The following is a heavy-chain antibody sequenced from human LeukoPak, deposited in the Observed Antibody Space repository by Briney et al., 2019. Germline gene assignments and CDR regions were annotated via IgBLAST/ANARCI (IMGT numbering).Heavy chain of an antibody. CDR2: ISGYNGNT. D-gene: IGHD3-10*01. V-gene: IGHV1-18*01. CDR3: ARERSSYYYGMDV. Sequence: ASVKVSCKASGGAFNNYAISWVRQAPGQGLEWMGWISGYNGNTKYAQKFQGRVTMTTDTSTSTAYMELRSLRSDDTAVFYCARERSSYYYGMDVWGQGTTVTVSS. CDR1: GGAFNNYA. J-gene: IGHJ6*02.